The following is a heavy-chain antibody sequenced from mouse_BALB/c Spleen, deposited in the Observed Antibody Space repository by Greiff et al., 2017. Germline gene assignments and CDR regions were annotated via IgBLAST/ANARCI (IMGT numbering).Heavy chain of an antibody. CDR2: INPSTGYT. J-gene: IGHJ3*01. CDR1: GYTFTSYW. CDR3: ARGDPRFAY. V-gene: IGHV1-7*01. Sequence: VKLVESGAELAKPGASVKMSCKASGYTFTSYWMHWVKQRPGQGLEWIGYINPSTGYTEYNQKFKDKATLTADKSSSTAYMQLSSLTSEDSAVYYCARGDPRFAYWGQGTLVTVSA.